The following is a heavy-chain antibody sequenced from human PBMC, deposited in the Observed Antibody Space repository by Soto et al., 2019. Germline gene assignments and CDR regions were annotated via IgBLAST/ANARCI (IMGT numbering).Heavy chain of an antibody. Sequence: QITLRESGPAVVKPTQTLTLTCSFSGFSLSTGGVGVGWIRQPPGKALEWLGIIIWDDDTHYNPSLKNRLTIYRDTSKNVVVLRMTNMDPADTATYYCAHSPPSNDDSSGYHDWGQGALVTVS. V-gene: IGHV2-5*02. D-gene: IGHD3-22*01. CDR3: AHSPPSNDDSSGYHD. CDR1: GFSLSTGGVG. J-gene: IGHJ4*02. CDR2: IIWDDDT.